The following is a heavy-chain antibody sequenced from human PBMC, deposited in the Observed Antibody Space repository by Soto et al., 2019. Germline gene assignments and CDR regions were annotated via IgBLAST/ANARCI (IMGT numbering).Heavy chain of an antibody. D-gene: IGHD5-12*01. J-gene: IGHJ6*02. CDR2: IYHTGST. V-gene: IGHV4-4*02. CDR3: ARLLGRKYSGYDSHLYYYYYGMDV. CDR1: GDSISSTYW. Sequence: SETLSLTSVVSGDSISSTYWWTWVRQTPGKGLEWIGEIYHTGSTKYNPSLKNRVTISLDKSNNQFSLNLKSVTAADTAVYYCARLLGRKYSGYDSHLYYYYYGMDVWGQGTTVTVSS.